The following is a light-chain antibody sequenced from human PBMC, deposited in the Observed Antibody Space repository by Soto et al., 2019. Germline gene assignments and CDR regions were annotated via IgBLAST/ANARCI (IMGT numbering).Light chain of an antibody. CDR2: NAS. V-gene: IGKV1-5*03. CDR3: QQYVSYPVT. CDR1: QSISNS. J-gene: IGKJ4*01. Sequence: DIQMTQSPSTLSVSIGDRVTITCRASQSISNSLAWYQQKPGKAPNLLIYNASSLETGVPSRFSGSGSGTEFTLTISSLQPEDFATYYCQQYVSYPVTFGGGTKVEMK.